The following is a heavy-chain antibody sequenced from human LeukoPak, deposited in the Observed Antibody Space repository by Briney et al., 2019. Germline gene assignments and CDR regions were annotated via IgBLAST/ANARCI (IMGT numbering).Heavy chain of an antibody. CDR1: GGSISSGSYY. J-gene: IGHJ6*03. CDR2: INHSGST. Sequence: SETLSLTCTVSGGSISSGSYYWSWIRQPPGEGLEWIGEINHSGSTNYNPSLKSRVIISVDTSKNQFSLKLSSVTAADTAVYYCARRLGRYCSSTSCPGRGYYMDVWGKGTTVTVSS. V-gene: IGHV4-39*07. CDR3: ARRLGRYCSSTSCPGRGYYMDV. D-gene: IGHD2-2*01.